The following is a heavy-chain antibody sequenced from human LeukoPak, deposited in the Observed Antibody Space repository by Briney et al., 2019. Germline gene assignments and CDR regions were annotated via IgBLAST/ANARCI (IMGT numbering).Heavy chain of an antibody. Sequence: SETLSLTCTVSGGSISSSSYYWGWIRQPPGKGLEWIGSIDYSGSTYYNPSLKSRVTISVDTSKNQFSLKLSSVTAADTAVYYCARLFEGYYFDYWGQGTLVTVSS. CDR3: ARLFEGYYFDY. CDR1: GGSISSSSYY. V-gene: IGHV4-39*01. J-gene: IGHJ4*02. CDR2: IDYSGST.